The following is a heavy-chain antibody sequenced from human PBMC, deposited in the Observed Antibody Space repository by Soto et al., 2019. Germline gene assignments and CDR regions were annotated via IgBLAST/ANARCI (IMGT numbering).Heavy chain of an antibody. CDR2: ISSSSSYI. CDR1: GFTFSSYS. V-gene: IGHV3-21*01. CDR3: ARLTPPSYYYGMDV. J-gene: IGHJ6*02. Sequence: GGSLRLSXAASGFTFSSYSMNWVRQAPGKGLEWVSSISSSSSYIYYADSVKGRFTISRDNAKNSLYLQMNSLRAEDTAVYYCARLTPPSYYYGMDVWGQGTTVTVSS.